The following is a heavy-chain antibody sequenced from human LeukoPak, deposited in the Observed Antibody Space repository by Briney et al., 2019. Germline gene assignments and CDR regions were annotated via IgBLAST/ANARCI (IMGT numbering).Heavy chain of an antibody. V-gene: IGHV4-39*01. Sequence: PSETLSLTCTVSGGSISNNNYYWGWIRQPPGKGLEWIGSIYYSGRTYNNPSLESRITISVDTSKNQFSLKLSSVIATDTAVYYCARSSSLGYCSGGSCYRKHFDYWGLGTLVTVSP. CDR2: IYYSGRT. D-gene: IGHD2-15*01. CDR3: ARSSSLGYCSGGSCYRKHFDY. CDR1: GGSISNNNYY. J-gene: IGHJ4*02.